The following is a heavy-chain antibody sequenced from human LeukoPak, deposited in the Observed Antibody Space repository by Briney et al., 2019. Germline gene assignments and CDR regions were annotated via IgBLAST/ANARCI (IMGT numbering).Heavy chain of an antibody. D-gene: IGHD3-22*01. Sequence: QPGGSLRLSCAASGFTVSSIHMSWVRQAPGKGLEWVSVIYSGGSTYYADSVKGRFTVSRDNSNNTLYLQMSRLRAEDTAVYYCARDLRTVTMIALGLDVWGQGTTVTVSS. J-gene: IGHJ6*02. CDR3: ARDLRTVTMIALGLDV. CDR2: IYSGGST. V-gene: IGHV3-53*01. CDR1: GFTVSSIH.